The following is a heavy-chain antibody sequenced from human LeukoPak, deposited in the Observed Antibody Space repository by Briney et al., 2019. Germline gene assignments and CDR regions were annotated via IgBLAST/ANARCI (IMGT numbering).Heavy chain of an antibody. V-gene: IGHV4-59*08. D-gene: IGHD3-10*01. CDR1: GGTINSCY. CDR2: IYYSGTT. CDR3: ARRVGNYFDY. Sequence: SETLSLTCTVSGGTINSCYWCWIRQPPGKGLEWIGYIYYSGTTNYNPSLKSRVTISVDTSKNQFSLKLSSVTAADTAVYYCARRVGNYFDYWGQGTLVTVSS. J-gene: IGHJ4*02.